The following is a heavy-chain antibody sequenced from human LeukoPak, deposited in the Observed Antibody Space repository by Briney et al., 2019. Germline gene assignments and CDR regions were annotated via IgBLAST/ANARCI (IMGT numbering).Heavy chain of an antibody. J-gene: IGHJ5*02. CDR3: ARGRSITMVRGAVWFDP. CDR2: IYHSGST. V-gene: IGHV4-38-2*02. CDR1: GYSISSGYY. Sequence: SETLSLTCTVSGYSISSGYYWGWIRQPPGKGLEWIGSIYHSGSTYYNPSLKSRVTISVDTSKNQFSLKLSSVTAADTAVYYCARGRSITMVRGAVWFDPWGQGTLVTVSS. D-gene: IGHD3-10*01.